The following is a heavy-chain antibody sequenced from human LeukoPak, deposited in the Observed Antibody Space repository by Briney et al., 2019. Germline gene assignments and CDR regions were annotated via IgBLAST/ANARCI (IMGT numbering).Heavy chain of an antibody. V-gene: IGHV3-64D*06. CDR2: ISSNGAST. J-gene: IGHJ6*02. CDR3: VKGANYPPHYYYGTDV. Sequence: QPGGSLRLSCSAPGFPFSSYTMHWVRQAPGKGLEYVSAISSNGASTYYADSVKGRFTISRDNSKNTLYLQMSSLRVEDTAVYYCVKGANYPPHYYYGTDVWGQGTTVTVSS. CDR1: GFPFSSYT. D-gene: IGHD4/OR15-4a*01.